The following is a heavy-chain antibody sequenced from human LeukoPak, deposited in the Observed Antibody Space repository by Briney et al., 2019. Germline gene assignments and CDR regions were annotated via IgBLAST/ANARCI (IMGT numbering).Heavy chain of an antibody. V-gene: IGHV3-48*01. CDR1: GFTVSSNY. Sequence: GGSLRLSCAASGFTVSSNYMSWVRQAPGKGLEWVSYIGSSSDSTYYADSVKGRFTISRDNAKNSLYLQMNSLRAEDTAVYYCARDNWNDDGILGRDYWGQGTLVTVSS. CDR2: IGSSSDST. CDR3: ARDNWNDDGILGRDY. D-gene: IGHD1-20*01. J-gene: IGHJ4*02.